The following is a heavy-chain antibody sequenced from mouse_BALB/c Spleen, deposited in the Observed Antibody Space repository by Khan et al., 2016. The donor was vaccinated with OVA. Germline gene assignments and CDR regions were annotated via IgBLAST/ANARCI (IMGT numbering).Heavy chain of an antibody. D-gene: IGHD2-14*01. CDR2: IWSGGNT. V-gene: IGHV2-4-1*01. CDR3: ARNSYMYDFTY. J-gene: IGHJ3*01. CDR1: GFSLTTYG. Sequence: VQLKESGPGLLQPSQNLSITCTVSGFSLTTYGVHWVRQSPGKGLEWLGLIWSGGNTDYNTAFISRLSISKDNSKSQVFFKMNSLQANDTAIYYCARNSYMYDFTYWGQGTLVTVSA.